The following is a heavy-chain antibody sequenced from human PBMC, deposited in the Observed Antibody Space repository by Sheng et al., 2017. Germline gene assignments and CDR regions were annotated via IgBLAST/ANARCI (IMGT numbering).Heavy chain of an antibody. CDR1: GGSISSYY. D-gene: IGHD3-10*01. V-gene: IGHV4-59*01. CDR3: AKGLGNYYYYMDV. Sequence: QVQLQESGPGLVKPSETLSLTCTVSGGSISSYYWSWIRQPPGKGLEWIGYIYYSGSTNYNPSLKSRVTISVDTSKNQFSLKLSSVTAADTAVYYCAKGLGNYYYYMDVWGQGTTVTVSS. J-gene: IGHJ6*03. CDR2: IYYSGST.